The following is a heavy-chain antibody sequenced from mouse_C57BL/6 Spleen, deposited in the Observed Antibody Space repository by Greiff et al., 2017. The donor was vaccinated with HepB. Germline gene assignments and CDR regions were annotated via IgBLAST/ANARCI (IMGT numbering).Heavy chain of an antibody. CDR1: GYTFTSYW. D-gene: IGHD1-1*01. J-gene: IGHJ1*03. CDR2: IYPGSGST. CDR3: ARRGGNYYGSPVTSLYWYFDV. Sequence: QVQLQQPGAELVKPGASVKMSCKASGYTFTSYWITWVKQRPGQGLEWIGDIYPGSGSTNYNEKFKSKATLTVDTSSSTAYMQLSSLTSEDSAVYYCARRGGNYYGSPVTSLYWYFDVWGTGTTVTVSS. V-gene: IGHV1-55*01.